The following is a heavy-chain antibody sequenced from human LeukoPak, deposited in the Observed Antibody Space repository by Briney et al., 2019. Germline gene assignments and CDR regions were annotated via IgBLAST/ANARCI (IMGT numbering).Heavy chain of an antibody. Sequence: GGSRRLSCAASGFTFSRYWMSWVRQAPGKGLEWVANIKEDGSEKDFVDSVKGRLSISRDNAKNSVYLQVHSLRAEDTAVYFCTREGVGGFDIWGQGAMVTVSS. CDR3: TREGVGGFDI. J-gene: IGHJ3*02. D-gene: IGHD3-16*01. V-gene: IGHV3-7*01. CDR2: IKEDGSEK. CDR1: GFTFSRYW.